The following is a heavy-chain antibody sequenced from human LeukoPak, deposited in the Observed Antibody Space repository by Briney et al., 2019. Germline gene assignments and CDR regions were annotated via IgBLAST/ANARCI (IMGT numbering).Heavy chain of an antibody. CDR3: ARHAIAADWWTDQDKWYFDL. Sequence: GESLKISCKGSGYSFTSYWIGWGRQMPGKGLEWMGIIYPGDSDTRYSPSFQGQVTISADKSISTAYLQWSSLKAPDTAMYYCARHAIAADWWTDQDKWYFDLWGRGTLVTVSS. CDR2: IYPGDSDT. CDR1: GYSFTSYW. J-gene: IGHJ2*01. D-gene: IGHD6-25*01. V-gene: IGHV5-51*01.